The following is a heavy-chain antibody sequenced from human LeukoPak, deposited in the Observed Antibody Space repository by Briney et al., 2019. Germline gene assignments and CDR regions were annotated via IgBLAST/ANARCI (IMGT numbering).Heavy chain of an antibody. J-gene: IGHJ4*02. CDR2: IKSKTDGGTT. V-gene: IGHV3-15*01. CDR1: GFAFSNAW. Sequence: PGGSLRLSCAASGFAFSNAWMSWVRQAPGKGLEWVGRIKSKTDGGTTDYAAPVKGRFTISRDDSKNTLYLQMNSLKTEDTAVYYCTTEGPGIQLWTYWGQGTLVTVSS. D-gene: IGHD5-18*01. CDR3: TTEGPGIQLWTY.